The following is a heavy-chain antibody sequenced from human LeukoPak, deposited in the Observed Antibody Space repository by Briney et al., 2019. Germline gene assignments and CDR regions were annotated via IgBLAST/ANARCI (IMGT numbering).Heavy chain of an antibody. V-gene: IGHV1-18*04. Sequence: ASVKVSCKASGYTFTSYGISWVRQAPGQGLEWVAWISAYNSNKNSAEKFQGRVTMTIDTSTSTAYMELRSLKSDDTAVYYCVRHIKPAGPWDGMDVWGQGTTVTVS. J-gene: IGHJ6*02. CDR1: GYTFTSYG. CDR2: ISAYNSNK. CDR3: VRHIKPAGPWDGMDV. D-gene: IGHD1-26*01.